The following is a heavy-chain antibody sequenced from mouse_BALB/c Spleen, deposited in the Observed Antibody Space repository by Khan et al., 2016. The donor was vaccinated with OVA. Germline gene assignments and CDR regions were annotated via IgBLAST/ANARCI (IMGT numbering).Heavy chain of an antibody. CDR1: GFNIKDTY. CDR3: ATRNGNPFAY. Sequence: EVQLQESGAELVKPGASIKLSCTASGFNIKDTYMHWVKQRPEQGPEWIGRIDPTNDNIKYDPKFQDKATITADTSSHTAYLQLSSLTSEDTAIYYCATRNGNPFAYWGQGTLVSVSA. V-gene: IGHV14-3*02. CDR2: IDPTNDNI. J-gene: IGHJ3*01. D-gene: IGHD2-1*01.